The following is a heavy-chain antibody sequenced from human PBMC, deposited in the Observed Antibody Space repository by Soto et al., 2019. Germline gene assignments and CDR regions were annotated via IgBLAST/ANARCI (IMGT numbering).Heavy chain of an antibody. V-gene: IGHV3-21*01. J-gene: IGHJ4*02. Sequence: GGSLRLSCAASGFTFSSYCMNWVRPAPGKGLEWVSSISSSSSYIYYADSVKGRFTISRDNAKNSLYLQMNSQRAEDTAVYYCARDRSYSDYWGQGTLVTVSS. CDR1: GFTFSSYC. CDR3: ARDRSYSDY. CDR2: ISSSSSYI.